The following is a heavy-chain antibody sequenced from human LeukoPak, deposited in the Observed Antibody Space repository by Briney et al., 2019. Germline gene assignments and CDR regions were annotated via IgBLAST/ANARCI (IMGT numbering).Heavy chain of an antibody. V-gene: IGHV4-61*05. CDR3: ARDRSAYDYDKRWFYYYMDV. Sequence: SETLSLTCTVSGGSLSTTSWWVWIRQPPGKGLEWIGYAADSGSTNYNPSLKSRVTMSVDTSKNQFSLKLSSVTAADTAVYYCARDRSAYDYDKRWFYYYMDVWGKGTTVTISS. J-gene: IGHJ6*03. CDR1: GGSLSTTSW. D-gene: IGHD5-12*01. CDR2: AADSGST.